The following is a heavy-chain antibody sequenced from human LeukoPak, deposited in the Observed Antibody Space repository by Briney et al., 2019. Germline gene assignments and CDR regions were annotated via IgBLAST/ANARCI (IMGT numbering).Heavy chain of an antibody. V-gene: IGHV4-34*01. CDR3: ARDDGTAKGMDV. D-gene: IGHD1-14*01. CDR2: INHSGST. J-gene: IGHJ6*02. Sequence: PSETLSLTCAVYGGSFSGYYWSWIRQPPGKGLEWIGEINHSGSTNYNPSLKSRVTISVDTSKNQFSLKLSSVTAADTAVYYCARDDGTAKGMDVWGQGTTVTVSS. CDR1: GGSFSGYY.